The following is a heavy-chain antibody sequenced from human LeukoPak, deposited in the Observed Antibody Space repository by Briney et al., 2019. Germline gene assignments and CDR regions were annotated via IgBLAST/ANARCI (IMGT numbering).Heavy chain of an antibody. D-gene: IGHD5-24*01. J-gene: IGHJ4*02. CDR2: INSDGSST. Sequence: QAGGSLRLSCAASRFTFSTYWMHWVRQAPGKGLVWVSRINSDGSSTGYADSVKGRFTISRDNAKNTLYLQMNSLRAEDTAVYYCARTDNLEMATIGGGFDYWGQGTLVTVSS. CDR1: RFTFSTYW. CDR3: ARTDNLEMATIGGGFDY. V-gene: IGHV3-74*01.